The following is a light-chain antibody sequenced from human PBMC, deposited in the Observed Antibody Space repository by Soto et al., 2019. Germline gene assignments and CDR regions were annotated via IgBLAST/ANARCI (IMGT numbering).Light chain of an antibody. Sequence: EIVMTQSPATLSVSPGERATLSCRASQSVSSNLAWYQQKPGQAPRLLIYGASTRATGIPARFSGSGSGTEFTLTISSLQXEDFAVXYCQQYNNWPLMYTFGQGTKLEIK. CDR2: GAS. CDR3: QQYNNWPLMYT. V-gene: IGKV3-15*01. J-gene: IGKJ2*01. CDR1: QSVSSN.